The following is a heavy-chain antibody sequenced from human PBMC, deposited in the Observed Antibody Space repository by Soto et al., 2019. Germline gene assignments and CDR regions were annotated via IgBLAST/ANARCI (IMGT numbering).Heavy chain of an antibody. CDR3: EICLIYDFDAIHSYLFAY. Sequence: SLTLSSIESGFNFPHYPMHWVRQAPDRGQEWVAVLWEDGTTEYYRDSVKGRFTISRDTSKNTLFLHMDGLRAGDRAGCICEICLIYDFDAIHSYLFAYW. V-gene: IGHV3-33*01. J-gene: IGHJ4*01. CDR2: LWEDGTTE. D-gene: IGHD2-21*01. CDR1: GFNFPHYP.